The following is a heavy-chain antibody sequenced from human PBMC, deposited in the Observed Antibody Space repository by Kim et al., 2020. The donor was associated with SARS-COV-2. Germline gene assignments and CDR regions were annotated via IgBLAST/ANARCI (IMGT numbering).Heavy chain of an antibody. D-gene: IGHD3-10*01. J-gene: IGHJ4*02. CDR3: ARVSWFGYSGFDY. Sequence: YPRTGKGRFTISSENAKNSLYLQMNSLRPGDTAVYYCARVSWFGYSGFDYWGQGTLVTVSS. V-gene: IGHV3-13*01.